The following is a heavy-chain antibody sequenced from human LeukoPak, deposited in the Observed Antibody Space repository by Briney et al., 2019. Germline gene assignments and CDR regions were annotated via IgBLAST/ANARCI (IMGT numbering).Heavy chain of an antibody. Sequence: SVKVSCKASGGTFSSYAISWVRQAPGQGLERMGGIIPIFGTANYAQKFQGRVTITADESTSTAYMELSSLRSEDTAVYYCARGHLGLGFLEWLPTLGSSYYYYYGMDVWGQGTTVTVSS. V-gene: IGHV1-69*01. CDR3: ARGHLGLGFLEWLPTLGSSYYYYYGMDV. J-gene: IGHJ6*02. CDR2: IIPIFGTA. CDR1: GGTFSSYA. D-gene: IGHD3-3*01.